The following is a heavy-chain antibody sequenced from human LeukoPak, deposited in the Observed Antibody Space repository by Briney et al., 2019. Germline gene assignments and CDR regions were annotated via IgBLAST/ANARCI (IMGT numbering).Heavy chain of an antibody. CDR1: GYSFTGYY. Sequence: GASVKVSCKASGYSFTGYYMHWVRQAPGQGLEWMGCINPNSGGTDYAQKFQGRVTMTRDTSISTAYMELSRLTSDDTAVYYCAGLSGSDPYYFDYWGQGTLVAVSS. CDR3: AGLSGSDPYYFDY. J-gene: IGHJ4*02. V-gene: IGHV1-2*02. CDR2: INPNSGGT. D-gene: IGHD5-12*01.